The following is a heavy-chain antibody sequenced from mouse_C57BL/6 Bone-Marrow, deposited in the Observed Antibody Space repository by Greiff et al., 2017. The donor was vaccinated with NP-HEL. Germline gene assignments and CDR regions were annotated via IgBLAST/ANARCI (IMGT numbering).Heavy chain of an antibody. D-gene: IGHD1-1*01. CDR2: ISNGGGST. CDR1: GFTFSDYY. J-gene: IGHJ3*01. CDR3: ARNYGSSSWFAY. V-gene: IGHV5-12*01. Sequence: EVKVVESGGGLVQPGGSLKLSCAASGFTFSDYYMYWVRQTPEKRLEWVAYISNGGGSTYYPDTVKGRFTISRDNAKNTLYLQLSRLKSEDTAMYYCARNYGSSSWFAYWGQGTLVTVSA.